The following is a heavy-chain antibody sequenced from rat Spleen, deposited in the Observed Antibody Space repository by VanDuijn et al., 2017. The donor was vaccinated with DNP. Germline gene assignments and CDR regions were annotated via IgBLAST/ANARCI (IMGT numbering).Heavy chain of an antibody. J-gene: IGHJ2*01. CDR2: ISYSGST. D-gene: IGHD1-7*01. CDR3: ARWTRYFDY. Sequence: EVQLQESGSGLVKPSQSLSLTCSVTGYSITSNYWGWIRKFPGNKMEYIGHISYSGSTNYNPSLKSRISITRDTSKNHFFLHVNSVTTEDTATYYCARWTRYFDYWGQGAMVTVSS. CDR1: GYSITSNY. V-gene: IGHV3-1*01.